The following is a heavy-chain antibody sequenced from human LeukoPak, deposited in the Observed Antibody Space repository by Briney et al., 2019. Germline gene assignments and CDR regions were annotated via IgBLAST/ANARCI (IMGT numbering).Heavy chain of an antibody. D-gene: IGHD2-15*01. CDR1: GYSFTNNW. V-gene: IGHV5-51*01. J-gene: IGHJ5*02. CDR3: VRSPACSSGTCYPNWFDP. Sequence: KGGESLKISCKGSGYSFTNNWIGWVRQMPGKGLEWMGITYPGDSNTRYSPSFQGQVTISADKSISSAYLQWSSLKASDTPMYYCVRSPACSSGTCYPNWFDPWGQGTLVTVSS. CDR2: TYPGDSNT.